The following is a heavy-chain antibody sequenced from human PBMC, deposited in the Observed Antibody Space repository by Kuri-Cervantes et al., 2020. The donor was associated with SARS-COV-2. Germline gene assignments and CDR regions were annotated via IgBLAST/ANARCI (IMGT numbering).Heavy chain of an antibody. V-gene: IGHV3-49*03. Sequence: GGSLRLSCAASGFTFSSYWMSWFRQAPGKGLEWVGFIRIIAYGATTEYAASVKGRFTISRDDSKTIAYLQMHSLKTEDTAVYYCTRGMTVDSYFDYWGQGTPVTVSS. D-gene: IGHD2-15*01. CDR1: GFTFSSYW. CDR3: TRGMTVDSYFDY. J-gene: IGHJ4*02. CDR2: IRIIAYGATT.